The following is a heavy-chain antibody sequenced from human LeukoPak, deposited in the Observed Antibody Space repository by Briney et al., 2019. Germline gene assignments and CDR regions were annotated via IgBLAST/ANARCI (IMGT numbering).Heavy chain of an antibody. V-gene: IGHV3-33*01. CDR3: TRYNNDHFDY. Sequence: GRSLRLSCAASGFTFSSYGMHWFRQTPGKGLEWVAVIAYDGSRAFYADSVKGRFTISRDNSKNTMSVQMDDPRAEDTAVYYCTRYNNDHFDYWGQGTLVTVSS. J-gene: IGHJ4*02. CDR1: GFTFSSYG. CDR2: IAYDGSRA. D-gene: IGHD1-14*01.